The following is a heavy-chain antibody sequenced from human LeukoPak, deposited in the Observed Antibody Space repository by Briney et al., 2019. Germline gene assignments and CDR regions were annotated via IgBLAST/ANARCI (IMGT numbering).Heavy chain of an antibody. V-gene: IGHV4-59*01. CDR3: ARDGGSPRGNFAYYFDY. J-gene: IGHJ4*02. CDR1: GGSINCFN. Sequence: KASGNLSLNSTVSGGSINCFNWGRIPPPPGNGLEGIGNLYYSGSTNYNPSLKSRVTISVDTSKNQFSLKLSSVTAADTAVYYCARDGGSPRGNFAYYFDYWGQGTLVTVSS. CDR2: LYYSGST. D-gene: IGHD4-23*01.